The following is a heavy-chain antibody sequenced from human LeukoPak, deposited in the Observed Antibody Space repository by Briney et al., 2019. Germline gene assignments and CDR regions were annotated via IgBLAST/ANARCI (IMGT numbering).Heavy chain of an antibody. CDR2: IWYDGSNK. CDR1: GFTFSSYG. D-gene: IGHD2-2*01. J-gene: IGHJ4*02. V-gene: IGHV3-30*19. CDR3: ARDHDPRYCSSTSCSTGLVEY. Sequence: PGRSLRLSCAASGFTFSSYGMHWVRQAPGKGLEWVAVIWYDGSNKYYADSVKGRFTISRDNSKNTLYLQMNSLRAEDTAVYYCARDHDPRYCSSTSCSTGLVEYWGQGTLVTVSS.